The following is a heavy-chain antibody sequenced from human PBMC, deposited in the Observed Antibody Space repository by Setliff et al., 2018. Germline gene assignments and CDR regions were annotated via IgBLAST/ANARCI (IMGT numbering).Heavy chain of an antibody. Sequence: PSETLSLTCTVSGASITNINYYWGLIRQPPGKGLEWIGSIFYSGRTFYNPSLKSRVTISVDTSKNQFSLRLNSVTAADTAVYYCARAHTWSLPNDNSGYPGWFDPWGQGTLVTVSS. J-gene: IGHJ5*02. CDR1: GASITNINYY. D-gene: IGHD3-22*01. CDR2: IFYSGRT. CDR3: ARAHTWSLPNDNSGYPGWFDP. V-gene: IGHV4-39*01.